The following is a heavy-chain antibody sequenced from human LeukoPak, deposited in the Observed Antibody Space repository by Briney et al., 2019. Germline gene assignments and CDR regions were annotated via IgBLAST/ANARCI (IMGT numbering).Heavy chain of an antibody. J-gene: IGHJ4*02. Sequence: GASVKVSCKASGYTFTAYYMHWVRQAPGQGLEWMGWINPSSGGTNYAQKFQGRVIMPRDTSISTAYMELSRLRSDDTAVYYCASPSNYGSGSQLNYWGQGTLVTVSS. V-gene: IGHV1-2*02. CDR2: INPSSGGT. D-gene: IGHD3-10*01. CDR3: ASPSNYGSGSQLNY. CDR1: GYTFTAYY.